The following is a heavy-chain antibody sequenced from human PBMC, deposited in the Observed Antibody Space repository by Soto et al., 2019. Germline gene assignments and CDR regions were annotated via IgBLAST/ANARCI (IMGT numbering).Heavy chain of an antibody. J-gene: IGHJ6*02. Sequence: PSETLSPTCTVSGGSVRSSSYSWGWVRQSPGKGLDWIATIYSSENTYYNPSLLSRDTISVDTSRNDFSLRLSSVTAADTAVSYCARLNGYCISTNCHGYYGMDVPGQSTTVTVSS. CDR3: ARLNGYCISTNCHGYYGMDV. CDR1: GGSVRSSSYS. V-gene: IGHV4-39*02. CDR2: IYSSENT. D-gene: IGHD2-2*03.